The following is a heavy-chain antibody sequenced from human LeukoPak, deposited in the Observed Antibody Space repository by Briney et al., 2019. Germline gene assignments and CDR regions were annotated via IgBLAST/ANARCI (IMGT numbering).Heavy chain of an antibody. Sequence: SETLSLTCAVYGGSFSGYYWSWIRLPPGKGLEWIGEINHSGSTNYNPSLKSRVTISVDTSKNQFSLKLSSVTAADTAVYYCARGPSNYYYGSGSYYRPPYDYWGQGTLVTVSS. CDR3: ARGPSNYYYGSGSYYRPPYDY. CDR2: INHSGST. D-gene: IGHD3-10*01. V-gene: IGHV4-34*01. J-gene: IGHJ4*02. CDR1: GGSFSGYY.